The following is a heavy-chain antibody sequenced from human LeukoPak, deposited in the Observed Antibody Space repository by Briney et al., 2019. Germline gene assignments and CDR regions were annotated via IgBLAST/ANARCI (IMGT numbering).Heavy chain of an antibody. CDR3: ARARTGGTWSFDP. J-gene: IGHJ5*02. CDR1: GFTFSIYS. D-gene: IGHD2-15*01. CDR2: FTSCGVYI. Sequence: GGSVSLSCGASGFTFSIYSMNGVRRAPGKGVEGVSSFTSCGVYILYADSVKGRFTISRDNAKDSLYLQMDSLRAEDTSIYFCARARTGGTWSFDPWGQGTLVTVSS. V-gene: IGHV3-21*01.